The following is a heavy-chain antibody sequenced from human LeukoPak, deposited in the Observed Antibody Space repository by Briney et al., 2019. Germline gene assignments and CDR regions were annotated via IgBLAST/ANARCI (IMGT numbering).Heavy chain of an antibody. V-gene: IGHV4-61*02. J-gene: IGHJ4*02. CDR1: GGSISSSSYY. Sequence: SETLSLTCTVSGGSISSSSYYWGWIRQPAGKGLEWIGRIYTSGSTNYNPSLKSRVTMSVDTSKNQFSLKLFSVTAADTAVYYCARDLGGYNYGYSFDYWGQGTLVTVSS. D-gene: IGHD5-18*01. CDR3: ARDLGGYNYGYSFDY. CDR2: IYTSGST.